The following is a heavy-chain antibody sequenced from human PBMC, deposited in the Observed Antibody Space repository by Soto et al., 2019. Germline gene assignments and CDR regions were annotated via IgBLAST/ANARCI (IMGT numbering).Heavy chain of an antibody. CDR3: AGRSGYSQYYYYGMDV. CDR2: IYSGGST. J-gene: IGHJ6*02. D-gene: IGHD3-3*01. Sequence: GGSLRLSCAASGFTVSSNYMSWVRQAPGKGLEWVSVIYSGGSTYYADSVKGRFTISRDNSKNTLYLQMNSLRAEDTAVYYCAGRSGYSQYYYYGMDVWGQGTTVTVSS. CDR1: GFTVSSNY. V-gene: IGHV3-53*01.